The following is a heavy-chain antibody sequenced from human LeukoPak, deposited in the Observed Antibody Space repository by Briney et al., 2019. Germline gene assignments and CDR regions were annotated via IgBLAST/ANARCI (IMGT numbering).Heavy chain of an antibody. V-gene: IGHV1-69*13. J-gene: IGHJ4*02. CDR3: ARDDDSSDLHRFDY. CDR1: GGTFSSYA. D-gene: IGHD3-22*01. CDR2: IIPIFGTA. Sequence: ASVKVSCKASGGTFSSYAISWVRQAPGQGLEWMGGIIPIFGTANYAQKFQGRVTITADESTSTAYMELSSLRSEDTAVYYCARDDDSSDLHRFDYWGQGTLVTASS.